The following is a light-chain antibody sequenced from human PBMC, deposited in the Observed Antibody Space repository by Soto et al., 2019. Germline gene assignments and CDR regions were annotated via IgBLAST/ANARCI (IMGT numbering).Light chain of an antibody. Sequence: QSALTQPASVSGSLGQSITISCTGTSSDVGAYNYVSWYQQQPGKAPKLMISEVSNRPSGVSNRFSGSKSGNTASLIISGLXAEDEADYYCSSYTSSTTLYVFGTGTKVTVL. CDR1: SSDVGAYNY. J-gene: IGLJ1*01. V-gene: IGLV2-14*01. CDR2: EVS. CDR3: SSYTSSTTLYV.